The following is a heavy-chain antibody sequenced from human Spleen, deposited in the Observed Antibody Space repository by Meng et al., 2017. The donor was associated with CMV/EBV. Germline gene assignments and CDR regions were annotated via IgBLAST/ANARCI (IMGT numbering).Heavy chain of an antibody. CDR1: GSFSGYY. V-gene: IGHV4-34*01. J-gene: IGHJ2*01. Sequence: GSFSGYYWSWIRQPPGKGLEWIGEINHSGSTNYNPSLKSRVTISVDTSKNQFSLKLSSVTAADTAVYYCARGLGQRLLPNLLRHFDLWGRGTLVTVSS. CDR2: INHSGST. CDR3: ARGLGQRLLPNLLRHFDL. D-gene: IGHD7-27*01.